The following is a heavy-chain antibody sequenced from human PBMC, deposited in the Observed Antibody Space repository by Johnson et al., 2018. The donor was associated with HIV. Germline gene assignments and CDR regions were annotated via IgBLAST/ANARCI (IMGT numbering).Heavy chain of an antibody. CDR2: INGDGSGI. J-gene: IGHJ3*02. D-gene: IGHD6-13*01. CDR3: AKGFRIAAAGGDDGFDI. V-gene: IGHV3-74*02. Sequence: VQLVESGGGLVKPGGSLRLSCAASGFTFSSYWMHWVRQGPGKGLVWVSRINGDGSGITYANSVKGRFTISRDNSKNTVYLQMNSLRVEDTAIYYCAKGFRIAAAGGDDGFDIWGQGTMVTVSS. CDR1: GFTFSSYW.